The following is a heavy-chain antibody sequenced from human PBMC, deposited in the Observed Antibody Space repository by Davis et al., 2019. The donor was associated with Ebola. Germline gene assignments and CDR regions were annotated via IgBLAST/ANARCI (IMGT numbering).Heavy chain of an antibody. Sequence: AASVKVSCKASGYTFTSYYMHWVRQAPGQGLEWMGIINPSGGSTSYAQKFQGRVTMARNTSISTAYMELSSLRAEDTALYYCVKDRSGGLGGYLFGMDVWGKGTSVTVSS. CDR1: GYTFTSYY. D-gene: IGHD3-22*01. CDR3: VKDRSGGLGGYLFGMDV. V-gene: IGHV1-46*01. CDR2: INPSGGST. J-gene: IGHJ6*04.